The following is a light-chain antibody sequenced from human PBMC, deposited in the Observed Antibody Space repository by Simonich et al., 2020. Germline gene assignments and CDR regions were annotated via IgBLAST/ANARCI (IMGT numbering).Light chain of an antibody. J-gene: IGKJ2*01. CDR2: KAS. CDR1: QSISSW. Sequence: DIQMTQSPSTLSASVGDRVTITFRASQSISSWLAWYQHKPGKAPKLLIYKASSLESGVPSRFSGCGSGTEFTLTISSLQPDDFATYYCQQYNSYPYTFGQGTKLEIK. CDR3: QQYNSYPYT. V-gene: IGKV1-5*03.